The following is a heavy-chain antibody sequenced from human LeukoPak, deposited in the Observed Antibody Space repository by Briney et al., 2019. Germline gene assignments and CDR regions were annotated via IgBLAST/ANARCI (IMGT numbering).Heavy chain of an antibody. V-gene: IGHV4-34*01. CDR2: INHSGST. CDR3: ARQPYDYVWGSYRTTPRGRAFDI. Sequence: SETLSLTCAVYGGSFSGYYWSWIRQPPGKGLEWIGEINHSGSTNYNPSLKSRVTISVDTSKNQFSLKLSSVTAADTAVYYCARQPYDYVWGSYRTTPRGRAFDIWGQGTMVTVSS. CDR1: GGSFSGYY. J-gene: IGHJ3*02. D-gene: IGHD3-16*02.